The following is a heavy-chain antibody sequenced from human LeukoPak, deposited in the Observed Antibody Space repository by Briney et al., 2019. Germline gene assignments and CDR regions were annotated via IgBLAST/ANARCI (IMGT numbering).Heavy chain of an antibody. Sequence: PSETLSLTCTVSGGSISTSSYYWGWIRQPPGKGLEWIEYIYHSGSTYYNPSLKSRVTISVDRSKNQFSLKLSSVTAPDPAVYYCASMVRGTEYFQHWGQGTLVTVSS. V-gene: IGHV4-30-2*01. J-gene: IGHJ1*01. CDR1: GGSISTSSYY. CDR3: ASMVRGTEYFQH. CDR2: IYHSGST. D-gene: IGHD3-10*01.